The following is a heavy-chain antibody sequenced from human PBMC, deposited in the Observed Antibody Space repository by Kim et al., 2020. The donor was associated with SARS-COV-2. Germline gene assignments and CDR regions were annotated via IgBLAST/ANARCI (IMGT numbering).Heavy chain of an antibody. J-gene: IGHJ4*02. CDR3: AREGLWFGELLTSHFDY. CDR2: INAGNGNT. CDR1: GYTFTSYA. Sequence: ASVKVSCKASGYTFTSYAMHWVRQAPGQRLEWMGWINAGNGNTKYSQKFQGRVTITRDTSASTAYMELSSLRSEDTAVYYCAREGLWFGELLTSHFDYWGQGTLVTVSS. V-gene: IGHV1-3*01. D-gene: IGHD3-10*01.